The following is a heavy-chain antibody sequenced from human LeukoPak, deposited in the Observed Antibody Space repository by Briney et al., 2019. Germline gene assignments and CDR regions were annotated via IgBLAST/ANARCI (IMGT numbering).Heavy chain of an antibody. CDR3: ARGRVSSSTWYSTYYYYFYMDV. Sequence: SETLSLTCTVSDDSITMYYWPWIGQPPGKGLDGMGFVDYTGSTNFNPSLNGRVSISRDTSKNLFSLRLRSVTAADTAVYFCARGRVSSSTWYSTYYYYFYMDVWGKGTTVTVSS. CDR1: DDSITMYY. CDR2: VDYTGST. D-gene: IGHD1-1*01. J-gene: IGHJ6*03. V-gene: IGHV4-59*01.